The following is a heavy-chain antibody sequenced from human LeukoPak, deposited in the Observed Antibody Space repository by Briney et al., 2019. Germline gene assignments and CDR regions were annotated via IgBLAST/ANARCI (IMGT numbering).Heavy chain of an antibody. V-gene: IGHV3-23*01. J-gene: IGHJ4*02. Sequence: GGSLRLSCAASGFTVSSNYMNWVRQAPGKGLEWASAISGSGGSTYYADSVKGRFTISRDNSKNTLYLQMNSLRAEDTAVYYCAKDLTYYDILTGYYPYWGQGTLVTVSS. CDR3: AKDLTYYDILTGYYPY. CDR2: ISGSGGST. D-gene: IGHD3-9*01. CDR1: GFTVSSNY.